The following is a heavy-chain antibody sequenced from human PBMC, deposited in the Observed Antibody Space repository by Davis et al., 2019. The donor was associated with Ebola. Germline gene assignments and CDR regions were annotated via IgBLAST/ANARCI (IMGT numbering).Heavy chain of an antibody. J-gene: IGHJ6*02. Sequence: GESLKISCAASGFTFSSYWMSWVRQAPGKGLEWVANIKQDGSEKYYVDSVKGRFTISRDNAKNSLYLQMNSLRAEDTAVYYCARDERRWLRYGMDVWGQGTTVTVSS. CDR3: ARDERRWLRYGMDV. CDR2: IKQDGSEK. D-gene: IGHD5-24*01. CDR1: GFTFSSYW. V-gene: IGHV3-7*01.